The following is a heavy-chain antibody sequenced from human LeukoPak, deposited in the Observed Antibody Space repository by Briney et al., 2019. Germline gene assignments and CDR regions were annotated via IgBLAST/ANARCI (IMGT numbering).Heavy chain of an antibody. CDR2: IYPADSDT. Sequence: GESLKISCKGSGYSFPNYWIGWVRQMPGKGLEWMGIIYPADSDTRYSPSFQGQVTISADKSISTAYLQWSTLKASDTAMYYCARHSTGSTWFDYWGQGTLVTVSS. J-gene: IGHJ4*02. D-gene: IGHD6-13*01. CDR1: GYSFPNYW. V-gene: IGHV5-51*01. CDR3: ARHSTGSTWFDY.